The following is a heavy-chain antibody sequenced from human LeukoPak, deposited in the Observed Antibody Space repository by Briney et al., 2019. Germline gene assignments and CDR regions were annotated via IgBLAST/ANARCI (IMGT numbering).Heavy chain of an antibody. D-gene: IGHD6-6*01. V-gene: IGHV4-30-4*01. J-gene: IGHJ1*01. CDR1: GGSISSGDYC. CDR2: IYYSGST. Sequence: TSETLSLTCTVSGGSISSGDYCWSWIRQPPGKGLEWIGYIYYSGSTYYNPSLKSRVTISVDTSKNQFSLQLNSVTPEDTAVYYCAREERIAARPVECFQHWGQGTLVTVSS. CDR3: AREERIAARPVECFQH.